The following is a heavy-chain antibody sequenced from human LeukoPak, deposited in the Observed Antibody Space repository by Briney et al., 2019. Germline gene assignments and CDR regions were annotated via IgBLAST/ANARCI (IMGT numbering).Heavy chain of an antibody. Sequence: GGSLRLSCAASGFTFSSHAMSWVRQAPGKGLEWVSAISGSGGSTYYADSVKGRFTISRDNSKNTLYLQMNSLRAEDTAVYYCAKDQGYYGSGSPFDYWGQGTLVTASS. CDR2: ISGSGGST. J-gene: IGHJ4*02. V-gene: IGHV3-23*01. CDR1: GFTFSSHA. CDR3: AKDQGYYGSGSPFDY. D-gene: IGHD3-10*01.